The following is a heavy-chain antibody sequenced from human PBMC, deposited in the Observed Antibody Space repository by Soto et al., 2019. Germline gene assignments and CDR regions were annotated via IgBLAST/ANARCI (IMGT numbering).Heavy chain of an antibody. CDR3: ARSQKGYYDSSGHSARLNWFDP. V-gene: IGHV4-39*01. CDR2: IYYSGSI. Sequence: SETLSLTCTVSGGSISSSSYYWGWIRQPPGKGLEWIGSIYYSGSIYYNPSLKSRVTMSIDTSKNQFSLKLSPVTAADTAVYYCARSQKGYYDSSGHSARLNWFDPWGQGTLVTVSS. D-gene: IGHD3-22*01. J-gene: IGHJ5*02. CDR1: GGSISSSSYY.